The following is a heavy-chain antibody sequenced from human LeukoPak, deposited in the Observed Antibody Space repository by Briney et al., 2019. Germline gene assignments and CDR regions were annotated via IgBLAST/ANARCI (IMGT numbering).Heavy chain of an antibody. V-gene: IGHV3-23*01. CDR1: GFTFSSYA. J-gene: IGHJ6*02. CDR2: ISGSDGST. Sequence: WGSLRLSCAASGFTFSSYAMSWVRQAPGKGLEWVSGISGSDGSTYYADSVKGRFTISRDNSKNRLYLLMNSLRAEDTALYYCAKSLGSSSWYFYYGMDVWGQGTTVTVSS. CDR3: AKSLGSSSWYFYYGMDV. D-gene: IGHD6-6*01.